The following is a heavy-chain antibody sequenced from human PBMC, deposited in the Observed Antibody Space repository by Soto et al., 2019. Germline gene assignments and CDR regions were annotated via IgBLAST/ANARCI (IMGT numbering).Heavy chain of an antibody. J-gene: IGHJ6*02. Sequence: QITLKESGPTLVKPTQTLTLTCTLSGLSLSSNGVVVGWIRQPPGKALEWLALIYWDDDKRYSPFLKSRLTITKDTSRNQVVLTLTNWDPVDTATYYCAHRREEVRGHFYFQSGMDVWGQGTTVTVCS. D-gene: IGHD3-10*01. CDR3: AHRREEVRGHFYFQSGMDV. V-gene: IGHV2-5*02. CDR2: IYWDDDK. CDR1: GLSLSSNGVV.